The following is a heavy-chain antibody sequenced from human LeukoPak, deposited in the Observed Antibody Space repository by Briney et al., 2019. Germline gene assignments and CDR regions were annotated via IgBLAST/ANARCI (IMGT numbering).Heavy chain of an antibody. J-gene: IGHJ3*02. Sequence: TGGSLRLSCAASGFTFSSYAMSWVRQAPGKGLEWVSAISGSGGSTYYADSVKGRFTISRDNSKNTLYLQMNSLRAEDTAVYYCAKEINPYDFWSGYYPDAFDIWGQGTMVTVSS. V-gene: IGHV3-23*01. CDR1: GFTFSSYA. CDR3: AKEINPYDFWSGYYPDAFDI. CDR2: ISGSGGST. D-gene: IGHD3-3*01.